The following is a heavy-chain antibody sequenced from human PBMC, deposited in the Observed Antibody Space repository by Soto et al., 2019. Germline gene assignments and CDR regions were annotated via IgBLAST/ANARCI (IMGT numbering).Heavy chain of an antibody. CDR3: ASYGSGSYYNGYYFDY. D-gene: IGHD3-10*01. CDR1: GGSISSGGYS. Sequence: SETLSLTCAVSGGSISSGGYSWSWIRQPPGKGLERIGYIYHSGSTYYNPSLKSRVTISADTSKNQFSLELSSVTAADTAVYYCASYGSGSYYNGYYFDYWGQGTLVTVSS. CDR2: IYHSGST. J-gene: IGHJ4*02. V-gene: IGHV4-30-2*01.